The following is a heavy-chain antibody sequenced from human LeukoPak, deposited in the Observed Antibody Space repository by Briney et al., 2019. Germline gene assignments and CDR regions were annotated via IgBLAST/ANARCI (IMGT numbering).Heavy chain of an antibody. J-gene: IGHJ3*02. CDR2: IWFDGSNK. V-gene: IGHV3-33*08. Sequence: GGSLRLSCAASGFTFSSYAMSWVRQAPAKGLEWVAVIWFDGSNKYYADSVKGRFTISRDNAKNTLYLHMNSLRAEDTAVYYCAREGPRNAFDIWGQGTMVTVSS. CDR1: GFTFSSYA. CDR3: AREGPRNAFDI.